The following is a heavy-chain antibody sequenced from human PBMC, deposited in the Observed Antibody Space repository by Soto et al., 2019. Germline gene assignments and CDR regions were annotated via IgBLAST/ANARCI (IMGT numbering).Heavy chain of an antibody. V-gene: IGHV3-64D*06. D-gene: IGHD6-19*01. Sequence: GGSLRLSCSASGFTFSSYGMHWVRQAPGKGLESVSAILSHGGTTYYADSVRGRFTISRDNSKNTLFLQMSSLRADDTAVYYCVKDRALAVADVYEFDYWGRGTLVT. J-gene: IGHJ4*02. CDR1: GFTFSSYG. CDR3: VKDRALAVADVYEFDY. CDR2: ILSHGGTT.